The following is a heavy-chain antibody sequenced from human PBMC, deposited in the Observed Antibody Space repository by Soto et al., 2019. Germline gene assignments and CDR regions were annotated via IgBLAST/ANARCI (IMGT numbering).Heavy chain of an antibody. D-gene: IGHD3-9*01. Sequence: SETLSLTCTVSGGSISSYYWSWIRQPPGKGLEWIGYIYYSGSTNYNPSLKSRVTISVDTSKNQFSLKLSSVTAADTAVYYCARADMAGGMDVWGKGTTVTVSS. J-gene: IGHJ6*03. CDR2: IYYSGST. CDR3: ARADMAGGMDV. CDR1: GGSISSYY. V-gene: IGHV4-59*01.